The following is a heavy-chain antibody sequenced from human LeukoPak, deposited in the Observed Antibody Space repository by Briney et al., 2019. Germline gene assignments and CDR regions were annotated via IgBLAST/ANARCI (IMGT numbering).Heavy chain of an antibody. V-gene: IGHV3-15*01. CDR2: IKSKTDGGTT. D-gene: IGHD3-10*01. CDR3: TTENYYGSGVWFDP. Sequence: GGSLRLSCAASGFTFSNAWMSWVRQAPGKGLEWVGRIKSKTDGGTTDYAAPVKGIFTISRDDSKNTLYLQMNSLKTEDTAVYYCTTENYYGSGVWFDPWGQGTLVTVSS. J-gene: IGHJ5*02. CDR1: GFTFSNAW.